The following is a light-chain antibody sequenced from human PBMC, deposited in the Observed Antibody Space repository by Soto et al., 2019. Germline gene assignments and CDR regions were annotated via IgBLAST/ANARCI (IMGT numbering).Light chain of an antibody. CDR2: VNSDGSH. CDR1: SEHSTIA. V-gene: IGLV4-69*01. Sequence: QPVLTQSPSASASLGASVNLTCTLSSEHSTIAITWHQQQPGKGPRHLMRVNSDGSHTKGDGVPDRFSGSSSGAERYLSISSLHSDDEADYYCQTWGNGGVFGGGTKLTVL. J-gene: IGLJ3*02. CDR3: QTWGNGGV.